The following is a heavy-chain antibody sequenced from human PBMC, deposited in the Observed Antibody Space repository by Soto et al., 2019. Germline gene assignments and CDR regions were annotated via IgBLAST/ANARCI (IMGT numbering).Heavy chain of an antibody. CDR1: GGSFIGYY. CDR3: ARAPDYYGSGSYSEFDY. CDR2: INHSGST. D-gene: IGHD3-10*01. V-gene: IGHV4-34*01. Sequence: SETLSLTCAVYGGSFIGYYWSWIRQPPGKGLEWIGEINHSGSTNYNPSLKSRVTISVDTSKNQFSLKLSSVTAADTAVYYCARAPDYYGSGSYSEFDYWGQGTLVTVSS. J-gene: IGHJ4*02.